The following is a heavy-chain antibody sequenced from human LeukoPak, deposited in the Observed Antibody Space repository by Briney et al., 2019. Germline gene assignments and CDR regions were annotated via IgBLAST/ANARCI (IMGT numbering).Heavy chain of an antibody. CDR3: ARDRWLQSQRYFDY. CDR1: GFTFSSYE. J-gene: IGHJ4*02. Sequence: GGSLRLSCAASGFTFSSYEMNWVRQAPGKGLEWVSSISTSSSYIYYADSVKGRFTISRDNAKNSLYLQMDSLRAEDTAVYYCARDRWLQSQRYFDYWGQGILVTVSS. D-gene: IGHD5-24*01. V-gene: IGHV3-21*01. CDR2: ISTSSSYI.